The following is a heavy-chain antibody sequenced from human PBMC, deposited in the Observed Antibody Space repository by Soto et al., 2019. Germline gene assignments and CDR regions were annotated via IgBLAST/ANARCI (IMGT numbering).Heavy chain of an antibody. CDR2: IDWDDNE. J-gene: IGHJ4*02. CDR1: GFSLTTQGVH. V-gene: IGHV2-5*02. D-gene: IGHD3-10*01. CDR3: VYRDFGYYFFQF. Sequence: QITLKESGPTLVNPTQPLTLTCTFSGFSLTTQGVHVGWIRQPTRKALEWLALIDWDDNEVYSPSLKNRLTITKDTSKSQVVLTLASVDPVATATYDCVYRDFGYYFFQFWGQGILVNVSS.